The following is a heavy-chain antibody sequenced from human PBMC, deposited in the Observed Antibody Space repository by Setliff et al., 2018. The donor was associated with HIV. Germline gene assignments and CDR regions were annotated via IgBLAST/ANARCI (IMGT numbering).Heavy chain of an antibody. Sequence: KASETLSLTCSVSGDSLSRSPYYWGWIRQAPGKGLEWIGNVYYTGSAFYNPSLKSRVTISVDTSKNQFSLRLTSVTAADTAMYYCARDRCGGSCPFDYWGQGMLVTVSS. CDR3: ARDRCGGSCPFDY. CDR2: VYYTGSA. V-gene: IGHV4-39*07. CDR1: GDSLSRSPYY. D-gene: IGHD2-15*01. J-gene: IGHJ4*02.